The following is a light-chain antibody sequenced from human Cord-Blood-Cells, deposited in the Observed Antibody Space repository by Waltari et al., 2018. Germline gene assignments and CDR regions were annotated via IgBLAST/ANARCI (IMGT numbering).Light chain of an antibody. V-gene: IGLV2-14*01. CDR3: SSYTSSSTPVV. J-gene: IGLJ2*01. Sequence: QSALTQPASVSGSPGQSITISCTGTSSDVGGYNYVSWYQQHPGKAPKLMIYEVSNQPSGVSHRFSGSKSGNTASLTISGLQAEDEADYYCSSYTSSSTPVVFGGGTKLTVL. CDR1: SSDVGGYNY. CDR2: EVS.